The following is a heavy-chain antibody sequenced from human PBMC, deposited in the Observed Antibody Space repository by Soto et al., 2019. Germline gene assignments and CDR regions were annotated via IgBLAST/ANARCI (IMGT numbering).Heavy chain of an antibody. CDR1: GVSISSANYY. J-gene: IGHJ5*02. Sequence: QLRLQESGPGLVKPSETLSLTCTVSGVSISSANYYWGWIRQPPGKGLEWIGSMYSRGNTYYNPSLKSRGTVAVDTSKNHFSLKLSSVTAADTAVYYCARQPYDSRGYYYGTWGQGARVTVSS. D-gene: IGHD3-22*01. V-gene: IGHV4-39*01. CDR3: ARQPYDSRGYYYGT. CDR2: MYSRGNT.